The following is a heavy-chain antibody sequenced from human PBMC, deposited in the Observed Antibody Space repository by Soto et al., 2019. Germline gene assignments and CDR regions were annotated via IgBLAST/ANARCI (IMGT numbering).Heavy chain of an antibody. CDR2: INHSGSP. CDR1: GGSFSGYY. Sequence: SETLSLTCAVYGGSFSGYYWSWIRQPPGKGLEWIGEINHSGSPNYNPPLKSRVTISVDTSKNQFSLKLSSVTAAVSSLYYCARIPSPWGQGSLDIVSS. D-gene: IGHD2-2*02. V-gene: IGHV4-34*01. CDR3: ARIPSP. J-gene: IGHJ5*02.